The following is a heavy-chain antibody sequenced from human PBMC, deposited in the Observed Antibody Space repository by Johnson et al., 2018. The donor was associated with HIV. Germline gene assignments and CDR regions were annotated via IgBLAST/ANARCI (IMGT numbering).Heavy chain of an antibody. V-gene: IGHV3-33*01. J-gene: IGHJ3*02. CDR2: IWFDGSNK. D-gene: IGHD1-26*01. CDR1: GFTFSTYG. CDR3: AIRDAGGRDAFDI. Sequence: QVQLVESGGGVVQPGRSLRLSCAASGFTFSTYGMHWVRQAPGKGLEWVAVIWFDGSNKYYADSVKGRFTISRDNSKNTLYLQMNSLRAEDTAVYYCAIRDAGGRDAFDIWGQGTIVTVSS.